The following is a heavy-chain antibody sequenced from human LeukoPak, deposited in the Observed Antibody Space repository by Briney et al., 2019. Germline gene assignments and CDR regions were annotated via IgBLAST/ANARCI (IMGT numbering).Heavy chain of an antibody. D-gene: IGHD6-6*01. V-gene: IGHV3-49*04. J-gene: IGHJ4*02. CDR2: IRSKVYGETS. CDR1: GFTFSDYA. CDR3: TRLVPYLDS. Sequence: GGSLRLSCTASGFTFSDYAMSWARQAPGQGLEWIGFIRSKVYGETSEYAASVKGRFTVSRDDSNSLAYLPMNSLQTQDTAVYYCTRLVPYLDSWGQGTLVTVSS.